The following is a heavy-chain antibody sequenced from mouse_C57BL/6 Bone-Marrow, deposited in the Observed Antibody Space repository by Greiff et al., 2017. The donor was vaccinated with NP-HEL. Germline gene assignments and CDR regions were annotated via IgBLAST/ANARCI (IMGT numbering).Heavy chain of an antibody. CDR3: AREEDYYGYDEGAWFAY. CDR1: GYTFTDYN. V-gene: IGHV1-22*01. D-gene: IGHD2-2*01. J-gene: IGHJ3*01. Sequence: EVQLKESGPELVKPGASVKMSCKASGYTFTDYNMHWVKQSHGKSLEWIGYINPNNGGTSYNQKFKGKATLTVNKSSSTAYMELRSLTSEDSAVYYCAREEDYYGYDEGAWFAYWGQGTLVTVSA. CDR2: INPNNGGT.